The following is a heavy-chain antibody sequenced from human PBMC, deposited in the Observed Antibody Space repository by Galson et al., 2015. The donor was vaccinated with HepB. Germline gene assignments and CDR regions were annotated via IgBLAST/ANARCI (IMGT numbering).Heavy chain of an antibody. D-gene: IGHD2-2*01. CDR3: ARDHCSSTSCNYYYYHGMDV. Sequence: SLRLSCAASGFTFSSYSMNWVRQAPGKGLEWVSSISSSSSYIYYADSVKGRFTISRDNAKNSLYLQMNSLRAEDTAVYYCARDHCSSTSCNYYYYHGMDVWGQGTTVTVSS. CDR2: ISSSSSYI. CDR1: GFTFSSYS. J-gene: IGHJ6*02. V-gene: IGHV3-21*01.